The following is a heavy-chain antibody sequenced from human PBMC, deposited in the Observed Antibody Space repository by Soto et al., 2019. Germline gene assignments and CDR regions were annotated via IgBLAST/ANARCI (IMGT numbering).Heavy chain of an antibody. V-gene: IGHV1-8*01. CDR2: MNPNSGNT. J-gene: IGHJ6*02. Sequence: QVQLVQSGAEVKKPGASVKVSCKASGYTCTSYDINWVRQATGQGLGWMGWMNPNSGNTGYAQKFQGRVTMTRNTSISTAYMELSSLRSEDTAVYYCASFRGSGWVLDGMDVWGQGTTVTVSS. CDR3: ASFRGSGWVLDGMDV. CDR1: GYTCTSYD. D-gene: IGHD6-19*01.